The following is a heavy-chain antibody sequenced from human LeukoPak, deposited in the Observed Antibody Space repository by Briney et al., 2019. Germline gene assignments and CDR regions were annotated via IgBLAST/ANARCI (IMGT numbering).Heavy chain of an antibody. V-gene: IGHV3-23*01. D-gene: IGHD1-26*01. Sequence: GGSLRLSCAASGFTFNNYALSWVRQAPGKGLEWVSGINATGDTTYYADSVKGRFTISRDNSKNTLYLQMNSLRVEDTAVYYCAKDPLVGAATYFDYWGQGTLVTVSS. J-gene: IGHJ4*02. CDR1: GFTFNNYA. CDR2: INATGDTT. CDR3: AKDPLVGAATYFDY.